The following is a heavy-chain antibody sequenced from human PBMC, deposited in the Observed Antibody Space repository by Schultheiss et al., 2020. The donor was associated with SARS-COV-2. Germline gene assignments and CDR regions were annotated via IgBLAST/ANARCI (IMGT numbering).Heavy chain of an antibody. D-gene: IGHD2-15*01. V-gene: IGHV4-59*08. Sequence: SETLSLTCTVSGDSISRSYWSWIRQPPGKGLEWIGYVYHTGSTHYNPSLKSRVTISIDTSKNQFSLKLSSVTAADTAVYYCARVGYDYGMDVWGQGTTVTVSS. CDR2: VYHTGST. CDR1: GDSISRSY. CDR3: ARVGYDYGMDV. J-gene: IGHJ6*02.